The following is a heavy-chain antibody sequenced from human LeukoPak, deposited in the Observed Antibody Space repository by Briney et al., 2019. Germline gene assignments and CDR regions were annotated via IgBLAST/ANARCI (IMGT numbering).Heavy chain of an antibody. V-gene: IGHV1-18*01. J-gene: IGHJ4*02. CDR2: ISAYNGNT. D-gene: IGHD3-3*01. CDR1: GYTFTSYG. Sequence: ASVKVSCKASGYTFTSYGISWVRQAPGQGLEWMGWISAYNGNTNYAQKLQGRVTMTTDTSTSTAYMELRSLRSDDTAVYYCARASYYDFWGYFDYWGQGTLVTVSS. CDR3: ARASYYDFWGYFDY.